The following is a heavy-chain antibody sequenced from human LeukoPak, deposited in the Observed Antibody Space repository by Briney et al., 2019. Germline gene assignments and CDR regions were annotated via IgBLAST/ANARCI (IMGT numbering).Heavy chain of an antibody. V-gene: IGHV3-21*01. J-gene: IGHJ4*02. D-gene: IGHD1-26*01. Sequence: PGGSLRLSCAASGFTFSSYSMNWVRQAPGKGLEWVSSISSSSSYIYYADSVKGRFTISRDNAKNSLYLQMNSLRAEDTAVYYCARGPFSGSYQPDYTDYWGQGTLVTVSS. CDR2: ISSSSSYI. CDR1: GFTFSSYS. CDR3: ARGPFSGSYQPDYTDY.